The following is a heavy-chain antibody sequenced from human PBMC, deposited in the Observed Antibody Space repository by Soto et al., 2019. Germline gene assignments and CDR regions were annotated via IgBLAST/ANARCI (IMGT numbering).Heavy chain of an antibody. CDR1: GGSFSGYY. D-gene: IGHD2-8*01. Sequence: PSETLSLTCAVYGGSFSGYYWSWIRQPPGKGLEWIGEINHSGSTNYNPSLKSRVTISVDTSKNQFSLKLSSVTAADTAVYYCVKKGYCTNGVCYTSGYFDYWGQGTLVTVS. CDR3: VKKGYCTNGVCYTSGYFDY. CDR2: INHSGST. V-gene: IGHV4-34*01. J-gene: IGHJ4*02.